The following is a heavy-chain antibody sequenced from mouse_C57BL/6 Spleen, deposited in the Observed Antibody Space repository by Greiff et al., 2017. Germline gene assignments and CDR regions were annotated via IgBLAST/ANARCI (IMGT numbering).Heavy chain of an antibody. CDR2: MDPENGDT. D-gene: IGHD1-1*02. CDR3: TYGWFAY. V-gene: IGHV14-4*01. J-gene: IGHJ3*01. CDR1: GFNIKDDY. Sequence: VQLQQSGAELVRPGASVKLSCTASGFNIKDDYMHWVKQRPEQGLEWIGWMDPENGDTEYASKFQGKATITADTSSNTAYLQLSSLTSEDTAVYYCTYGWFAYWGQGTLVTVSA.